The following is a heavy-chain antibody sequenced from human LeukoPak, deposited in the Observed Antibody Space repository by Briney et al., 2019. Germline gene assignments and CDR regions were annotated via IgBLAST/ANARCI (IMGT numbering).Heavy chain of an antibody. CDR2: IYYSGST. Sequence: SETLSLTCTVSGGSISSYYWSWIRQPPGKGLEWIAYIYYSGSTNYNPSLKSRVTISVDTSKNQFSLKLSSVTAADTAVYYCAKNGQSGFSFDPWGQGTLVTVSS. V-gene: IGHV4-59*12. D-gene: IGHD1-26*01. CDR3: AKNGQSGFSFDP. J-gene: IGHJ5*02. CDR1: GGSISSYY.